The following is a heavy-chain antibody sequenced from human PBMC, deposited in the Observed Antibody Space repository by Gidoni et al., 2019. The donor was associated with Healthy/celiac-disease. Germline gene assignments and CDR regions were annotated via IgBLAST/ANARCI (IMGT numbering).Heavy chain of an antibody. CDR2: IRGSGGST. Sequence: EVQLLASGGGLVQPGGSLRLSCAASGFTFSRDAMSWVRQAPGKGLEWVSAIRGSGGSTYYADYVKGRFTSSRDNSKNTLYLQMNSLRAEDTAVYYCAKDRCSGGSCYQFDPWGQGTLVTVSS. CDR1: GFTFSRDA. J-gene: IGHJ5*02. CDR3: AKDRCSGGSCYQFDP. D-gene: IGHD2-15*01. V-gene: IGHV3-23*01.